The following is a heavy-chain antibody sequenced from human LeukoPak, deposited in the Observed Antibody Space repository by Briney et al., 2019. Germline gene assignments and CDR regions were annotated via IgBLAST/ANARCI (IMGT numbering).Heavy chain of an antibody. J-gene: IGHJ3*02. Sequence: SETLSLTCTVSGGSISSYYWSWLRQPPGKGLEWIGYIYYSGSTNYNPSLKRRVTISVDTSKNQFSLKLSSVTAADTAVYYCTRDPHCSSTSCYTAAFDIWGQGTMVTVSS. D-gene: IGHD2-2*02. CDR3: TRDPHCSSTSCYTAAFDI. CDR1: GGSISSYY. V-gene: IGHV4-59*01. CDR2: IYYSGST.